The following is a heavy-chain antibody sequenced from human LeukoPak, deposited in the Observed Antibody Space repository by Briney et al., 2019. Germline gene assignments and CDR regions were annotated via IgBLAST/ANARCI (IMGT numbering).Heavy chain of an antibody. CDR3: AREVIAAAGTGLDY. D-gene: IGHD6-13*01. V-gene: IGHV4-39*07. CDR2: IYYSGTT. J-gene: IGHJ4*02. Sequence: SETLSLTCTVSGGLISISTYYWGWIRQPPGKGLEWIGSIYYSGTTHYNPSLKSRVTIAVDTSKNQFSLKLISVTAADTAVYYCAREVIAAAGTGLDYWGQGTLVTVSS. CDR1: GGLISISTYY.